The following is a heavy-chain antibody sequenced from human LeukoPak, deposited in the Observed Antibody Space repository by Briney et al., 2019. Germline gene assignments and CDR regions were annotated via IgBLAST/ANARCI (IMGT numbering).Heavy chain of an antibody. CDR1: GGTFSSYA. Sequence: SVKVSCKASGGTFSSYAISWVRQAPGQGLEWMGGIIPIFGTANYAQKFQGRVTITADKSTSTAYMELSSLRSEDTAVYYCARDPSSGYAMDYWGQGTLVTVSS. V-gene: IGHV1-69*06. CDR2: IIPIFGTA. D-gene: IGHD5-12*01. J-gene: IGHJ4*02. CDR3: ARDPSSGYAMDY.